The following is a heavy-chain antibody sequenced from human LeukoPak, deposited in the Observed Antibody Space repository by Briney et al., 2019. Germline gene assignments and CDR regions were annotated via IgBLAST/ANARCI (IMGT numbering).Heavy chain of an antibody. D-gene: IGHD1-1*01. CDR2: IYYSGST. CDR1: GGSISSYY. V-gene: IGHV4-59*01. Sequence: SKTLSLTFTVSGGSISSYYWSWIRQPPGKGLEWIGYIYYSGSTNYNPSLKSRVTISVDTSKNQFSLKLSSVTAADTAVYYCARRVTTGTLGGDWFDPWGQGTLVTVSS. CDR3: ARRVTTGTLGGDWFDP. J-gene: IGHJ5*02.